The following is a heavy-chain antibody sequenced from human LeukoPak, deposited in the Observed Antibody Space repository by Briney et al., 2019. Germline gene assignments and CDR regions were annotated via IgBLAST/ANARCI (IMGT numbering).Heavy chain of an antibody. CDR2: IKEDGSQK. V-gene: IGHV3-7*01. CDR3: ARGLNTSPGVDY. Sequence: GGSLRLSCAASGFTFSNYWMNWVGQAPGKGLEGVANIKEDGSQKYYVESVNGRFTVSKDNAKNPVYLQMSSLRDEDTAVYYCARGLNTSPGVDYWGQGTLVTVSS. J-gene: IGHJ4*02. CDR1: GFTFSNYW. D-gene: IGHD3-16*01.